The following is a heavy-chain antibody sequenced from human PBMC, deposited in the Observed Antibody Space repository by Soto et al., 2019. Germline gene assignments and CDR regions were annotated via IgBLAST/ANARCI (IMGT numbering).Heavy chain of an antibody. CDR1: GASISNYY. Sequence: SETLSLTCTVSGASISNYYWSWIRQPAGKGLECLGRIYASGTTTYNPSLRSRATMSIDTSKNQFSLNLNSVTAADTAVYYCARESRSELGTVEHWGQGTLVTVSS. V-gene: IGHV4-4*07. CDR3: ARESRSELGTVEH. J-gene: IGHJ4*02. D-gene: IGHD1-1*01. CDR2: IYASGTT.